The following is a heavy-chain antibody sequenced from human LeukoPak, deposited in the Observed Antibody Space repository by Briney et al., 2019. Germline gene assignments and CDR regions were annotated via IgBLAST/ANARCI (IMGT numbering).Heavy chain of an antibody. Sequence: PGGSLRLSCAASGFTFSRYSMNWVRQAPGKGLEWGSSISSSSSYIYDADSVKGRFTIDRDKAKNSLYLQMHSPRAEDTAVYYCARSPTYYYDNSGYYGDPLLFDYWGQGTLVTVSS. CDR1: GFTFSRYS. V-gene: IGHV3-21*01. CDR2: ISSSSSYI. CDR3: ARSPTYYYDNSGYYGDPLLFDY. J-gene: IGHJ4*02. D-gene: IGHD3-22*01.